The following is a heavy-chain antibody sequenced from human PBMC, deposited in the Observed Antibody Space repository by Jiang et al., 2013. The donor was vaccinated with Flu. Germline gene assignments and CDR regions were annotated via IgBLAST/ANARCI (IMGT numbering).Heavy chain of an antibody. J-gene: IGHJ4*02. CDR2: IYYSGST. D-gene: IGHD6-19*01. CDR3: AREAAVAGRVWYFDY. V-gene: IGHV4-61*01. CDR1: GGSVSSGSYY. Sequence: PGLVKPSETLSLTCTVSGGSVSSGSYYWSWIRQPPGKGLEWIGYIYYSGSTNYNPSLKSRVTISVDTSKNQFSLKLSSVTAADTAVYYCAREAAVAGRVWYFDYWGQGTLVTVSS.